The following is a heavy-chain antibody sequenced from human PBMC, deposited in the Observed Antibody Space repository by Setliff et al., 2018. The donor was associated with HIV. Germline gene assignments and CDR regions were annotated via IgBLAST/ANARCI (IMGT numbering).Heavy chain of an antibody. J-gene: IGHJ4*02. V-gene: IGHV1-18*01. Sequence: ASVKVSCKTSGYPFDSYGISWVRQAPGQGLEWMGWISAYIGDTKYAQRFQGRVTMTTDPSTTTAYMELRRMKSEDTAVYYCARAVGGSNYFDYSGYQDFWGQGTRVTVSS. D-gene: IGHD3-22*01. CDR1: GYPFDSYG. CDR2: ISAYIGDT. CDR3: ARAVGGSNYFDYSGYQDF.